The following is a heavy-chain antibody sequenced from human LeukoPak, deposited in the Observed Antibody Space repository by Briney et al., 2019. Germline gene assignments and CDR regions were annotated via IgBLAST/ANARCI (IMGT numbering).Heavy chain of an antibody. V-gene: IGHV3-30*18. CDR2: ISYDGSNK. Sequence: PGGSLRLSCAASGFTFSSYGMHWVRQAPGKGLEWVAVISYDGSNKYYADSVKGRFTISRDNSKNTLYLQMNSLRAEDTAVYYCAKGEVNYYYYMDVWGKGTTVTVSS. CDR1: GFTFSSYG. J-gene: IGHJ6*03. CDR3: AKGEVNYYYYMDV.